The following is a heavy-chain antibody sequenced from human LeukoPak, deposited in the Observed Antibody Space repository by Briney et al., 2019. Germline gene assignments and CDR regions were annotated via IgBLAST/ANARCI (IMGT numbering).Heavy chain of an antibody. Sequence: GGSLRLSCAASGFTFSSYAMSWVRQAPGKGLEWVSAISGSGGSTYYADSVKGRFTISRDNSKNTLYLQMNSLRAEDTAVYYCAKDSYAGYYGSGSYYFDYWGQGTLVTVSS. CDR2: ISGSGGST. V-gene: IGHV3-23*01. CDR3: AKDSYAGYYGSGSYYFDY. J-gene: IGHJ4*02. D-gene: IGHD3-10*01. CDR1: GFTFSSYA.